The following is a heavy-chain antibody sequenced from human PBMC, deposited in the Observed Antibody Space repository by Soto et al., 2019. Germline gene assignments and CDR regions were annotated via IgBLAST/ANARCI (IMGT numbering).Heavy chain of an antibody. CDR2: IIPIFGIA. CDR1: GGTFSSYA. J-gene: IGHJ6*03. V-gene: IGHV1-69*10. Sequence: ASVKVSCKASGGTFSSYAISWVRQAPGQGLEWMGGIIPIFGIANYAQKFQGRVTITADKSTSTAYMELSSLRSEETAVYYCASPARWELRGYYYYMDVWGKGTTVTVSS. D-gene: IGHD1-26*01. CDR3: ASPARWELRGYYYYMDV.